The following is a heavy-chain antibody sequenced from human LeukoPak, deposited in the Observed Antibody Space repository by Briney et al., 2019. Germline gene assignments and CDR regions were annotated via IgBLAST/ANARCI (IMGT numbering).Heavy chain of an antibody. D-gene: IGHD3-22*01. CDR1: GDSISSGDYY. J-gene: IGHJ3*02. CDR3: ARGPYSYDSSGAFDI. V-gene: IGHV4-61*02. Sequence: SETLSLTCTVSGDSISSGDYYWSWIRQPAGKGLGWIGRISSSGSTNYNPSLKSRVTISVDTSKNQFSLKLSSVTAADTAVYFCARGPYSYDSSGAFDIWGQGTMVTVSS. CDR2: ISSSGST.